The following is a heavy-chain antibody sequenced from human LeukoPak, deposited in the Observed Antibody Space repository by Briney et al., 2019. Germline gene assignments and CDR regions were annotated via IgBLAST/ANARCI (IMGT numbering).Heavy chain of an antibody. CDR2: IKQDGSEK. J-gene: IGHJ4*02. CDR1: GFTFSSYW. Sequence: GGSLRLSCAASGFTFSSYWMSWVRQAPGKGLEWVANIKQDGSEKYYVDSVKGRFTVSRDNAKNSLYLQMNSLRVDDTAMYYCAKVAASGISQTDYWGEGTLVTVSS. V-gene: IGHV3-7*01. D-gene: IGHD6-13*01. CDR3: AKVAASGISQTDY.